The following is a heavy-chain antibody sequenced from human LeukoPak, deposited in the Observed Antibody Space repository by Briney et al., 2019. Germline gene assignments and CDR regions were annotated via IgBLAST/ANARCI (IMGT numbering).Heavy chain of an antibody. V-gene: IGHV4-39*07. CDR2: INHSGST. CDR3: ATLDTYYYDSSGS. CDR1: GDSISSSRYY. Sequence: SETLSLTCTVSGDSISSSRYYWGWIRQPPGKGLEWIGEINHSGSTNYNPSLKSRVTISVDTSKNQFSLKLSSVTAADTAVYYCATLDTYYYDSSGSWGQGTLVTVSS. D-gene: IGHD3-22*01. J-gene: IGHJ5*02.